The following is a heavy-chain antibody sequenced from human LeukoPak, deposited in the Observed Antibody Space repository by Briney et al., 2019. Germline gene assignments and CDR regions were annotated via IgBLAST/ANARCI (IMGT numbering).Heavy chain of an antibody. J-gene: IGHJ3*02. D-gene: IGHD1-1*01. V-gene: IGHV4-59*01. CDR1: GGSISSYY. Sequence: SETLSLTCTVSGGSISSYYWSWIQQPPGKGLEWIGYIYYSGSTNYNPSLKSRVTISVDTSKNQFSLKLSSVTTADTAVYYCARDRTTRGSAFDIWGQGTMVTVSS. CDR2: IYYSGST. CDR3: ARDRTTRGSAFDI.